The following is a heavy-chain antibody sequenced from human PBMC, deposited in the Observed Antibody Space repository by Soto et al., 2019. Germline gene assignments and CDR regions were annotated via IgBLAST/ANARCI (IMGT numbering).Heavy chain of an antibody. CDR1: GFTFSSYG. J-gene: IGHJ4*02. Sequence: QVQLVESGGGVVQPGRSLRLSCAASGFTFSSYGMHWVRQAPGKGLEWVAVISYDGSNKYYADSVKGRFTISRDNSKNTRYLQMNSLRAEDTAVYYCAKDLGGYCSGGSCYIFDYWGQGTLVTVSS. D-gene: IGHD2-15*01. V-gene: IGHV3-30*18. CDR2: ISYDGSNK. CDR3: AKDLGGYCSGGSCYIFDY.